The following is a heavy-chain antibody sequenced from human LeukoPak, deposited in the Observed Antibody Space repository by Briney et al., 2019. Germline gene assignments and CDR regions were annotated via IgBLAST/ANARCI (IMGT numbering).Heavy chain of an antibody. D-gene: IGHD6-13*01. CDR1: GFTFDDYA. Sequence: GGSLRLSCAASGFTFDDYAMHWVRQAPGKGLEWVSAINWNSGNIGYADSVKGRFTISRDNAKNTLYLQMNSLRAEDTAVYYCAKDRHSSSWYTPRYYFDYWGQGTLVTVSS. V-gene: IGHV3-9*01. CDR2: INWNSGNI. CDR3: AKDRHSSSWYTPRYYFDY. J-gene: IGHJ4*02.